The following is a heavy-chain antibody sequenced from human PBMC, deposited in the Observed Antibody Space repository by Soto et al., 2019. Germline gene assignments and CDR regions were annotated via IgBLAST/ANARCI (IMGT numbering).Heavy chain of an antibody. Sequence: QVQLQESGPGLVKPSQTLSLTCTVSGGSISSGGYYWSWIRQHPGKVLEWIGYIYYSGSTYYNPSLKSRVTISVDTSKNQFSLKLSSVTAADTAVYYCARDNRLSGPYFDYWGQGTLVTVSS. CDR1: GGSISSGGYY. CDR2: IYYSGST. D-gene: IGHD3-16*02. CDR3: ARDNRLSGPYFDY. V-gene: IGHV4-31*03. J-gene: IGHJ4*02.